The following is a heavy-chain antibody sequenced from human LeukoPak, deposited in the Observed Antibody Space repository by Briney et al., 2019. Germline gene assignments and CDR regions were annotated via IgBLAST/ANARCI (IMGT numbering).Heavy chain of an antibody. Sequence: PSETLSLTCTVSGGSISSYSWSWIRQPAGKGLEWIGRIYTSGSTNYNPSLKSRVTMSVDTSKNQFSLKLSSVTAADTAVYYCARDSGYSYGYDGEYYFDYWGQGTLVTVSS. CDR2: IYTSGST. D-gene: IGHD5-18*01. CDR1: GGSISSYS. J-gene: IGHJ4*02. CDR3: ARDSGYSYGYDGEYYFDY. V-gene: IGHV4-4*07.